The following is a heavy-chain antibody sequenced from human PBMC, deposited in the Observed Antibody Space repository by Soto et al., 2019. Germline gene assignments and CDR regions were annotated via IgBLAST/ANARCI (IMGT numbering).Heavy chain of an antibody. CDR2: IIPIFGTA. D-gene: IGHD3-22*01. J-gene: IGHJ4*02. Sequence: QVQLVQSGAEVKKPGSSVKVSCKASGGTFSSYAISWVRQAPGQGLEWMGGIIPIFGTANYEQKFQGRVTITADKSTSTAYMELSSLRSEDTAVYYCARGGSYYESSGYYRGFGYWGQGTLVTGSS. CDR1: GGTFSSYA. CDR3: ARGGSYYESSGYYRGFGY. V-gene: IGHV1-69*06.